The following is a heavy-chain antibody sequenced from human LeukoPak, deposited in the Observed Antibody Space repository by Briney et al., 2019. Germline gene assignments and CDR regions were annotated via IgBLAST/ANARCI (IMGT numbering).Heavy chain of an antibody. Sequence: ASVKVSCKASGYTFTGYYMHWVRQAPGQGLEWMGWINPNSGGTNYAQKFQGWVTMTRDTSISTAYMELSRLRSDDTAVYYCARDGAGDYDSSGYYPTGYFDYWGQGTLVTVSS. CDR1: GYTFTGYY. CDR3: ARDGAGDYDSSGYYPTGYFDY. D-gene: IGHD3-22*01. J-gene: IGHJ4*02. CDR2: INPNSGGT. V-gene: IGHV1-2*04.